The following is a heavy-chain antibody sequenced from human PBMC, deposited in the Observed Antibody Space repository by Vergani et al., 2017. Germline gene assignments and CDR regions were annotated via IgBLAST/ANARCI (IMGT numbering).Heavy chain of an antibody. J-gene: IGHJ4*02. CDR2: IKQDGSEK. D-gene: IGHD2-21*01. Sequence: VQLVESGGGLVQPGGSLRLSCAASGFTFSSYWMSWVRQAPGKGLEWVANIKQDGSEKYYVDSVKGRFTISRDNAKNSLYLQMNSLRAEDTAIYYCASIPAPYYFDYWGQGTLVTVSS. CDR3: ASIPAPYYFDY. V-gene: IGHV3-7*03. CDR1: GFTFSSYW.